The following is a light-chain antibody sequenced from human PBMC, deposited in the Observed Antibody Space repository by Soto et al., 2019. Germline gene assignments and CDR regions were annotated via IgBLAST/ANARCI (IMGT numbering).Light chain of an antibody. V-gene: IGKV3-20*01. CDR3: QQYGSSIT. CDR1: QSVPRSY. CDR2: GTS. Sequence: EIVLTQSPGTLYLSPGERATLSCRASQSVPRSYLAWYQQKPGQAPRLLIYGTSSRATGIPDRFSGSGSGTDFTLTISRLEPEDFAAFYCQQYGSSITFGQGIRLEIK. J-gene: IGKJ5*01.